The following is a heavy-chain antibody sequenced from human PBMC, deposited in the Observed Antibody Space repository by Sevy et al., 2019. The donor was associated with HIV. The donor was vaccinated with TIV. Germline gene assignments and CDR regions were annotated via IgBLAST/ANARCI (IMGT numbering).Heavy chain of an antibody. CDR1: GYTFTSYG. J-gene: IGHJ6*02. CDR3: ARIGVGLLWCGTSYDYGMDV. Sequence: ASVKVSCKASGYTFTSYGISWVRQAPGQGLEWMGWISAYNGNTNYAQKLQGRVTMTTDTSTSTAYMELRSLRSDDTAVYYCARIGVGLLWCGTSYDYGMDVWGQGTTVTVSS. D-gene: IGHD3-10*01. V-gene: IGHV1-18*01. CDR2: ISAYNGNT.